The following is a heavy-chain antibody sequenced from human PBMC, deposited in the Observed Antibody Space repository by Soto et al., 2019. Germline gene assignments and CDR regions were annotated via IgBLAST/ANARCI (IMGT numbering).Heavy chain of an antibody. CDR3: ASESSFGVRFFDY. Sequence: QVQLQESGPGLVKPSETQSLSCTVSGGSITSTDNYWSWIRQPPGKGLEWIGYIYYSGRTYYNPSLKRRVTISVDTSKNQFSLKLSSVTAADSAVYSCASESSFGVRFFDYWGQGTLVTVSS. CDR2: IYYSGRT. D-gene: IGHD3-10*01. V-gene: IGHV4-30-4*01. CDR1: GGSITSTDNY. J-gene: IGHJ4*02.